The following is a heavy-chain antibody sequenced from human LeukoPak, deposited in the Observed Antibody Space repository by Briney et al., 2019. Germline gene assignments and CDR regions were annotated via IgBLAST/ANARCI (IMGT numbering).Heavy chain of an antibody. CDR3: ASRSPALDY. D-gene: IGHD2-2*01. Sequence: GGSLRLSCAASGFTFSSYGMHWVRQAPGKGLEWVAVIWYDGTKKYYADSVKGRFTISRDNSKNTLHLQMNSLRAEGTAVYYCASRSPALDYWGQGTLVTVSS. CDR2: IWYDGTKK. V-gene: IGHV3-33*08. J-gene: IGHJ4*02. CDR1: GFTFSSYG.